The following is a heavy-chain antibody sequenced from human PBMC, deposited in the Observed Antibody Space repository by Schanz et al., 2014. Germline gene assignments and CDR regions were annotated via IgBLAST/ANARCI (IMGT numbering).Heavy chain of an antibody. J-gene: IGHJ4*02. CDR1: GFTFSDYS. Sequence: EVQLLESGGGWVQPGGSLRLSSAASGFTFSDYSMNWVRQAPGKGPEWVSYIRSSSTPIYYADSVKGRFTISRDNAKNSLYLQMNSLRAEDTAVYHCVSSGSYSSYAFWGQGTLVTVSS. V-gene: IGHV3-48*01. CDR2: IRSSSTPI. D-gene: IGHD3-10*01. CDR3: VSSGSYSSYAF.